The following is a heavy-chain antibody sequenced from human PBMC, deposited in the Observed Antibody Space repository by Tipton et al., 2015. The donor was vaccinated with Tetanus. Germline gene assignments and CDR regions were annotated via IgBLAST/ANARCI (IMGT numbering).Heavy chain of an antibody. Sequence: TLSLTCTVSGGSISSYYWSWIRQPPGKGLEWIGYTYYSGSTNYNPSLKSRVTISVDTSKNQFSLKLSSVTAADTAVYYCARGRGYSGYDFTRINWFDPWGQGTLVTVSS. D-gene: IGHD5-12*01. CDR1: GGSISSYY. J-gene: IGHJ5*02. CDR3: ARGRGYSGYDFTRINWFDP. V-gene: IGHV4-59*01. CDR2: TYYSGST.